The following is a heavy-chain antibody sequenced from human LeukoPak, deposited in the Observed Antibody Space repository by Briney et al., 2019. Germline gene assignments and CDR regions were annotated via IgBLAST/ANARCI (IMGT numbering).Heavy chain of an antibody. Sequence: SVKVSFKASGGTLSSYALNWVRQAPGQGLEWIGRIIPIFAIVNYAQNFQGRVTITADKSTNTAYMELSSLRFEDTAFYYCARADSSGYSLDENFDYWGQGTLVTVSS. V-gene: IGHV1-69*04. J-gene: IGHJ4*02. CDR1: GGTLSSYA. CDR3: ARADSSGYSLDENFDY. CDR2: IIPIFAIV. D-gene: IGHD3-22*01.